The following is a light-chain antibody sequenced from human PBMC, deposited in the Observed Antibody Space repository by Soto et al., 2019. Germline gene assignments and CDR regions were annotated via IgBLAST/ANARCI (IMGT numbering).Light chain of an antibody. CDR2: GAS. CDR1: QSVSGN. Sequence: VMKQSPDTLSVSPGETATLSCRASQSVSGNLAWYQQKLGQAPRLLIYGASARATGISARFSGSGSGTDFTLTISSLEPEDFAVYYCQQRSNWPSFGPGTKVDIK. CDR3: QQRSNWPS. J-gene: IGKJ3*01. V-gene: IGKV3-15*01.